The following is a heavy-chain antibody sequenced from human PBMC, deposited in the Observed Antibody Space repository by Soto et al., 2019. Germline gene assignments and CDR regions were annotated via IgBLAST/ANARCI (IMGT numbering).Heavy chain of an antibody. Sequence: NPSETLSLTCTVSGGSISSSSYYWGWIRQPPGKGLEWIGSIYYSGSTYYNPSLKSRVTISVDTSKNQFSLKLSSVTAADTAVYYCARHSKTDAQWLVFDYWGQGTLVTVSS. J-gene: IGHJ4*02. V-gene: IGHV4-39*01. D-gene: IGHD6-19*01. CDR1: GGSISSSSYY. CDR3: ARHSKTDAQWLVFDY. CDR2: IYYSGST.